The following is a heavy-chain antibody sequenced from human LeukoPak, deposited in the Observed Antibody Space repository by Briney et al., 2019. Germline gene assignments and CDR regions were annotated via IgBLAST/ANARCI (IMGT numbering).Heavy chain of an antibody. CDR2: INHSGST. J-gene: IGHJ5*02. D-gene: IGHD6-13*01. V-gene: IGHV4-34*01. CDR1: GGSFSGYY. CDR3: ARGFLISSSWYSGYNWFDP. Sequence: SETLSLTCAVYGGSFSGYYWSWIRQPPGKGLEWIGEINHSGSTNYNTSLKSRVTISVDTSKNQFSLKLSSVTAADTAVYYCARGFLISSSWYSGYNWFDPWGQGTLVTVSS.